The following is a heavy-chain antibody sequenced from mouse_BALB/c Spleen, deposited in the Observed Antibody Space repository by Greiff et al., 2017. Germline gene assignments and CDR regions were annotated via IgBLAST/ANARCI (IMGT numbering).Heavy chain of an antibody. J-gene: IGHJ1*01. CDR3: ARNYGSSYLF. Sequence: QVQLKESGPGILQPSQTLSLTCSFSGFSLSTSGMGVGWIRQPSGKGLEWLAHIWWDDDKYYNTALKSGLTISKDTSKNQVFLKIASVDTADTATYYCARNYGSSYLFWGAGTTVTVSS. CDR1: GFSLSTSGMG. V-gene: IGHV8-8*01. CDR2: IWWDDDK. D-gene: IGHD1-1*01.